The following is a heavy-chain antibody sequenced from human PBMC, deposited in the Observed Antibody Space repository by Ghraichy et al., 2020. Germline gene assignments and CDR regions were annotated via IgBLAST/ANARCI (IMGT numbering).Heavy chain of an antibody. V-gene: IGHV4-39*07. CDR2: IYYSGST. CDR3: ARDGSVAGTRFDY. D-gene: IGHD6-19*01. J-gene: IGHJ4*02. Sequence: SETLSLTRTVSGGSISSSSYYWGWIRQPPGKGLEWIGSIYYSGSTYYNPSLKSRVTISVDTSKNQFSLKLSSVTAADTAVYYCARDGSVAGTRFDYWGQGTLVTVSS. CDR1: GGSISSSSYY.